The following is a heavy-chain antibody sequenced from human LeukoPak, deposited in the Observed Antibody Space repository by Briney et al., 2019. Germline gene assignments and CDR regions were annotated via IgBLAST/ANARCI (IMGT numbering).Heavy chain of an antibody. J-gene: IGHJ5*02. D-gene: IGHD1-26*01. CDR2: IYTSGST. CDR3: ARDLSGSYRPYNWFDP. V-gene: IGHV4-4*07. Sequence: PSETLSLTCTVSGGSISSCYWSWVRQPAGKGLEWIGRIYTSGSTNYNPSLKSRVTMSVDPSKNQFSLKLSSVTAADTAVYYCARDLSGSYRPYNWFDPWGQGTLVTVSS. CDR1: GGSISSCY.